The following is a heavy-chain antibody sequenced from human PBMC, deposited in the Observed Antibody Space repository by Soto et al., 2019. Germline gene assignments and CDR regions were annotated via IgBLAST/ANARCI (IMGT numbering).Heavy chain of an antibody. Sequence: PRLSCAASGFTFSSYGMHWVRQAPGKGLEWVAVISYDGSNKYYADSVKGRFTISRDNSKNTLYLQMNSLRAEDTAVYYCAKDTDDFWSGYSYLDYWGQGTLVTVSS. D-gene: IGHD3-3*01. CDR1: GFTFSSYG. CDR2: ISYDGSNK. J-gene: IGHJ4*02. CDR3: AKDTDDFWSGYSYLDY. V-gene: IGHV3-30*18.